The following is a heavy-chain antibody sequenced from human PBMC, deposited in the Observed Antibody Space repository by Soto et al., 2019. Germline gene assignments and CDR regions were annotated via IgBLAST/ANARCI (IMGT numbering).Heavy chain of an antibody. CDR1: GGSITSSGYY. CDR2: TSNSGST. J-gene: IGHJ4*02. V-gene: IGHV4-31*03. CDR3: ARGGGSTKVDY. D-gene: IGHD2-2*01. Sequence: QVQLQESGPGLVKPSQTLSLTCTVSGGSITSSGYYWSWIRQHPGEGLEWIGFTSNSGSTSYNPALKNRFTISVDTSSNQFSLNLKSVTAADTAVYYCARGGGSTKVDYWGQGTLVNVSP.